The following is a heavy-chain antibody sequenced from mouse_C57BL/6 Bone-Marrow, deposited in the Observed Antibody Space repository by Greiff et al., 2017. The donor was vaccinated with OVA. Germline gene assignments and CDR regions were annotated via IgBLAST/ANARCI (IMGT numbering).Heavy chain of an antibody. D-gene: IGHD2-2*01. Sequence: VQVVESGPGLVQPSQSLSITCTVSGFSLTSYGVHWVRQSPGKGLGWLGVIWSGGSTDYNAAFISRLSISKDNSKSQVFFKMNSLQADDTAIYYCARNIGGYGYWYFDVWGTGTTVTVSS. CDR3: ARNIGGYGYWYFDV. V-gene: IGHV2-2*01. CDR2: IWSGGST. J-gene: IGHJ1*03. CDR1: GFSLTSYG.